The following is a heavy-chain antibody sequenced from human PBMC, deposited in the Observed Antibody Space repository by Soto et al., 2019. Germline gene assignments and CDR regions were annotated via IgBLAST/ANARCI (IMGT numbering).Heavy chain of an antibody. CDR2: INHSGST. Sequence: LSLTCAVYGGSFSGYYWSWIRQPPGKGLEWIGEINHSGSTNYNPSLKSRVTISVDTSKNQFSLKLSSVTAADTAAYYCAREGDYYDSSGYYYTYYFDYWGQGTLVTVSS. CDR1: GGSFSGYY. J-gene: IGHJ4*02. D-gene: IGHD3-22*01. V-gene: IGHV4-34*01. CDR3: AREGDYYDSSGYYYTYYFDY.